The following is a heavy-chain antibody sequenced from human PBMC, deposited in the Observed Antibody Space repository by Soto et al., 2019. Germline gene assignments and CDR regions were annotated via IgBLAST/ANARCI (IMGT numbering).Heavy chain of an antibody. V-gene: IGHV3-15*07. Sequence: EVQLVESGGGFVKSGGSLRLSCAASGFTFSNAWMNWVRQAPGKGLEWVGRIKSKTDGGTIDYSATVQGRFTISRDDSRDTLYLQMNSLKFEDTAVYYCSTLFYDYWSESYFYAMDVWGQGTTVTVSS. CDR3: STLFYDYWSESYFYAMDV. J-gene: IGHJ6*02. CDR1: GFTFSNAW. CDR2: IKSKTDGGTI. D-gene: IGHD3-3*01.